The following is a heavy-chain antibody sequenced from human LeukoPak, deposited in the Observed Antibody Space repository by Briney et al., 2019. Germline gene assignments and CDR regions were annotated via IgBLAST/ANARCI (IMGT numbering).Heavy chain of an antibody. D-gene: IGHD2-8*01. J-gene: IGHJ4*02. V-gene: IGHV1-18*01. CDR3: VPTNDRYFYFDY. CDR2: ISAYNGNT. Sequence: ASVKVSCKASRYTLTSYVISWVRQAPGQGLEWMGWISAYNGNTNYAQKLQGRVTMTTDTSTSTAYMELRSLRSDDTAVYYCVPTNDRYFYFDYWGQGTPVTVSS. CDR1: RYTLTSYV.